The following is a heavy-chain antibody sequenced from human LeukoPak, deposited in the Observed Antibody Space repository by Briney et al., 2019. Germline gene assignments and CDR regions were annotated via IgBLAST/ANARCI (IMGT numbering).Heavy chain of an antibody. CDR3: ARGSEVVTAIPWYFDY. D-gene: IGHD2-21*02. Sequence: GGSLRLSCAASGFTFSSYSMSGVRQAPGRGLEWVSGINWNGGSTGYADSVKGRFTISRDNGKNSLYLQMNSLRAEDTALYYCARGSEVVTAIPWYFDYWGQGTLVTVSS. V-gene: IGHV3-20*04. J-gene: IGHJ4*02. CDR1: GFTFSSYS. CDR2: INWNGGST.